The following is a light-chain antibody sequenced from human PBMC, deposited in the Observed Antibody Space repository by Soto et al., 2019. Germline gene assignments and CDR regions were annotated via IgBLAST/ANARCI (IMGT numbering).Light chain of an antibody. J-gene: IGKJ4*01. CDR1: QFIARY. Sequence: DIQLTQSPSFLSVSVGVRVTLTCRASQFIARYLAWYQQKPGQAPKLLIYAASTLQSGVPARFSGSGSGTEFTLTISSLQPEDFATYYCQQLNIYPFTFGGGTKVEIK. V-gene: IGKV1-9*01. CDR3: QQLNIYPFT. CDR2: AAS.